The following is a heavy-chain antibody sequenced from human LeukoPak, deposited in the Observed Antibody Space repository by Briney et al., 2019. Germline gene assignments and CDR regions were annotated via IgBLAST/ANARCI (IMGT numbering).Heavy chain of an antibody. D-gene: IGHD1-26*01. V-gene: IGHV4-59*11. J-gene: IGHJ3*02. Sequence: SENLSLTCTVSGGSISSHYWSWIRQPPRKGLEWIGYIYYSGSTNYNPSLKSRVTISVDTSKNQFSLKLSSVTAADTAVYYCARGELLEIPDAFDISGQGTMVTVSS. CDR1: GGSISSHY. CDR2: IYYSGST. CDR3: ARGELLEIPDAFDI.